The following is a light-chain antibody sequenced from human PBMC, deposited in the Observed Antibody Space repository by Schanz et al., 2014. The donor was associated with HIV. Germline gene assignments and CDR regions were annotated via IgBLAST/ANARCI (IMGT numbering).Light chain of an antibody. J-gene: IGLJ2*01. Sequence: QTVVTQEPSFSVSPGGTVTLTCGLSSGSVSTNYYPSWYQQTPGQAPRTLIYNTNTRSSGVPDRFSGSILGNKAALTITGAQADDESDYYCVLYMGSGTWAFGGGTKLTVL. CDR3: VLYMGSGTWA. CDR1: SGSVSTNYY. V-gene: IGLV8-61*01. CDR2: NTN.